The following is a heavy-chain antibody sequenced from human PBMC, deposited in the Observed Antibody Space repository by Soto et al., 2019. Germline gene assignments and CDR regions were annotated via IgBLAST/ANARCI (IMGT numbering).Heavy chain of an antibody. D-gene: IGHD4-17*01. CDR2: IYPGDSDT. Sequence: GESLKISCKGSGYSFTSYWIGWVRQMPGKGLEWMGIIYPGDSDTRYSPSFQGQVTISADKSISTAYLQWSSLRASDTAMYYCARGDYGDYAFDAFDMWGQGTMVNVSS. CDR1: GYSFTSYW. J-gene: IGHJ3*02. CDR3: ARGDYGDYAFDAFDM. V-gene: IGHV5-51*01.